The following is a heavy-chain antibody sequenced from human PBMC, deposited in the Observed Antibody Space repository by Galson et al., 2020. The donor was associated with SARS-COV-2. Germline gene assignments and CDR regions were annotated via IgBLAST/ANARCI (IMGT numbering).Heavy chain of an antibody. CDR1: GFSLSTRGEG. CDR2: IYWDDDK. CDR3: AHRPDYNDGSGYSTPFDH. Sequence: DSGPTLVKPTQTLTLTCTFSGFSLSTRGEGVGWIRQPPGKALEWLALIYWDDDKRYSPSLMSRLSITKDTSKNQVVLTVTNMDPVDTATYYFAHRPDYNDGSGYSTPFDHWGQGSLVTVSS. J-gene: IGHJ5*02. D-gene: IGHD3-22*01. V-gene: IGHV2-5*02.